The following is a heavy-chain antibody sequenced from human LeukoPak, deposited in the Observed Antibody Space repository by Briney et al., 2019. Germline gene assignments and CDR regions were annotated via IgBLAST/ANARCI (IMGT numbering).Heavy chain of an antibody. Sequence: GGSLRLSCAASGFTFDDYAMHWVRQPPGKGLEWVSLISWDGSSTYYADSVKGRFTISRDNGKSSLYLQMNSLRPEDTALYYCAQGVMYYYYYMDVWGKGTTVTVSS. CDR3: AQGVMYYYYYMDV. CDR2: ISWDGSST. CDR1: GFTFDDYA. V-gene: IGHV3-43D*03. J-gene: IGHJ6*03. D-gene: IGHD3-16*01.